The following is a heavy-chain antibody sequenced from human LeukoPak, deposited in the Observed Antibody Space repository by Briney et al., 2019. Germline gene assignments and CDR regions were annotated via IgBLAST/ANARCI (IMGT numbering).Heavy chain of an antibody. Sequence: GGSLRLSCAASGFTFSSYGMHWVPQAPGKGLEWVAVIWYDGSNKYYADSVKGRFTISRDNSKNTLYLQMNSLRAEDTAVYYCARGPYYDFWSGYSEYWGQGTLVTVSS. D-gene: IGHD3-3*01. CDR2: IWYDGSNK. CDR1: GFTFSSYG. J-gene: IGHJ4*02. CDR3: ARGPYYDFWSGYSEY. V-gene: IGHV3-33*01.